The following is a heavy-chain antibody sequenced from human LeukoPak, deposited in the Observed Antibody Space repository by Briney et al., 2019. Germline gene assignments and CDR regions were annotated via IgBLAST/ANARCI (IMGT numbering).Heavy chain of an antibody. CDR1: GFTFSNYE. J-gene: IGHJ2*01. Sequence: PGGSLRLSCAASGFTFSNYEMNWVRQAPGMGLAWVSYISSSGSTTYYADSVKGRFTISRDNAKNSLYLQMNSLKAEDTAVYYCAKSYGGYGYFDLWGRGTLVTVSS. CDR2: ISSSGSTT. V-gene: IGHV3-48*03. CDR3: AKSYGGYGYFDL. D-gene: IGHD4-23*01.